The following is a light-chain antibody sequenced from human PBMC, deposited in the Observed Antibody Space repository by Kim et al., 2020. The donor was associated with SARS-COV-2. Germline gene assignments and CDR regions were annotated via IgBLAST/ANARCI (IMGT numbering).Light chain of an antibody. CDR1: SLRIYY. CDR3: NSRDSSGNHVV. Sequence: GQQVRITCQGDSLRIYYASWYQQKPGQAPVLVIYGKNNRPSGIPDRFSGSSSGNTASLTITGAQAEDEADYYCNSRDSSGNHVVFGGGTQLTVL. CDR2: GKN. J-gene: IGLJ2*01. V-gene: IGLV3-19*01.